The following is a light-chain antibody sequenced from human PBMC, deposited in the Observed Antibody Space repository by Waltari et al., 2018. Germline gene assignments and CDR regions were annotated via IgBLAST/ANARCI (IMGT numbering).Light chain of an antibody. V-gene: IGLV8-61*02. Sequence: QTVVTQEPSFSVSPGGTVTLTCGLSSGSVSTSYYPSWYQQTPGQAPRTLIYSTNTLSSGGPYCFSGPNRWNKAGRTLQGAQADDESDYYCVLYMGSGIWVFGGGTKLTVL. CDR3: VLYMGSGIWV. CDR2: STN. CDR1: SGSVSTSYY. J-gene: IGLJ3*02.